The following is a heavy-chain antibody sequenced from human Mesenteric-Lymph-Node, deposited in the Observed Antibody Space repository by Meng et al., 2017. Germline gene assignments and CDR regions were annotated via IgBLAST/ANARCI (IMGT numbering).Heavy chain of an antibody. Sequence: QVQVVKSGAEVKKPGASVKVSCKASRYTFTGYYMHWVRQAPGQGLEWMGRINPNSGGTNYAQKFQGRVTMTRDTSTSTVYMELSSLRSEDTAVYYCAKGGYSFGYNDFWGHGTLVTVSS. J-gene: IGHJ5*01. CDR2: INPNSGGT. CDR3: AKGGYSFGYNDF. V-gene: IGHV1-2*06. CDR1: RYTFTGYY. D-gene: IGHD5-18*01.